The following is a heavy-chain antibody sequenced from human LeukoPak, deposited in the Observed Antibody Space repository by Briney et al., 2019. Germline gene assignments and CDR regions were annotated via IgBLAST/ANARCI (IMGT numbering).Heavy chain of an antibody. CDR2: ISSSGSTI. Sequence: GGSLRLSCAASGFTFSSYEMNWVRQAPGKGLEWVSYISSSGSTIYYADSVKGRFTISRDNSKNTLYLQMNSLRVDDTAVYYCAREGRVGATLNWFDPWGQGTLVTVSS. J-gene: IGHJ5*02. CDR3: AREGRVGATLNWFDP. D-gene: IGHD1-26*01. CDR1: GFTFSSYE. V-gene: IGHV3-48*03.